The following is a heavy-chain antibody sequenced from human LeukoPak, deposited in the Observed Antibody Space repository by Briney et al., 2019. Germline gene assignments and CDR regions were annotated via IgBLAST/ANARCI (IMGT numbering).Heavy chain of an antibody. CDR2: INHSGST. D-gene: IGHD3-10*01. CDR3: AIALPYYYGSGVPFDP. CDR1: GGSFSGYY. Sequence: PSETLSLTCAVYGGSFSGYYWSWIRQPPGKGLEWIGEINHSGSTNYNPSLKSRVTISVDTSKNQFSLKLSSVTAADTAVYYCAIALPYYYGSGVPFDPWGQGTLVTVSS. V-gene: IGHV4-34*01. J-gene: IGHJ5*02.